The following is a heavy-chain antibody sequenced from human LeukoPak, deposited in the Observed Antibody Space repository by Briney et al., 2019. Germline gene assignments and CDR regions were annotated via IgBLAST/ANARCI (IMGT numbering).Heavy chain of an antibody. CDR3: ARQWYDILTGCQTGSYYYYMDV. J-gene: IGHJ6*03. D-gene: IGHD3-9*01. V-gene: IGHV4-39*01. Sequence: KTSETLSLTCTVSGGSISSSSYYWGWIRQPPGKGLEWIGSIYYSGSTYYNPSLKSRVTISVDTSKNHFSLKLSSVTAADTAVYYCARQWYDILTGCQTGSYYYYMDVWGKGTTVTISS. CDR2: IYYSGST. CDR1: GGSISSSSYY.